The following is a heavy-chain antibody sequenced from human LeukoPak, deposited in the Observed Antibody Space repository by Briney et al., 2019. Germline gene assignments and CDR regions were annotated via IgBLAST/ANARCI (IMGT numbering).Heavy chain of an antibody. CDR2: INTNTGNP. D-gene: IGHD3-10*01. CDR1: GYTFTSYA. V-gene: IGHV7-4-1*02. CDR3: ARDGSGSYWYYYYGMDV. J-gene: IGHJ6*02. Sequence: ASVKVSCKASGYTFTSYAMNWVRQAPGQGLEWMGWINTNTGNPTYAQGFTGRFVFSLDTSVSTAYLQISSLKAEDTAVYYCARDGSGSYWYYYYGMDVWGQGTTVTVSS.